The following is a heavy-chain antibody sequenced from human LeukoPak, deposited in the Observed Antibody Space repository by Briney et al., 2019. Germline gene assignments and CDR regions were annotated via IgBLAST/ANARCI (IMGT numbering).Heavy chain of an antibody. Sequence: GGSLRLSCAASGFTLSTYPMSWVRQAPGKGLEWVSVISGSGGSTHYADSVKGRFTISRDNSKNTLYLQMNSLRAEDTAVYYCAGSGSYHYFDYWGQGTLVTVSS. V-gene: IGHV3-23*01. CDR1: GFTLSTYP. J-gene: IGHJ4*02. CDR2: ISGSGGST. D-gene: IGHD3-10*01. CDR3: AGSGSYHYFDY.